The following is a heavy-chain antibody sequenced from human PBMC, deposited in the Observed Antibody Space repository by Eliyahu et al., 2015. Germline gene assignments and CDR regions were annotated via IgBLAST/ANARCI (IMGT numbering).Heavy chain of an antibody. Sequence: TNYNPSLKSRVTVSVDTSKNQFSLELRSVTAADTAVYYCARGFCSSSSCYGFDPWGQGTLVTVSS. CDR2: T. D-gene: IGHD2-2*01. V-gene: IGHV4-34*01. CDR3: ARGFCSSSSCYGFDP. J-gene: IGHJ5*02.